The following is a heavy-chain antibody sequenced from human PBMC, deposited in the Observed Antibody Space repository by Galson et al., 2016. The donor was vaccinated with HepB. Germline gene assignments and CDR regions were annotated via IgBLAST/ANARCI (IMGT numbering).Heavy chain of an antibody. CDR2: IFPGDSDT. Sequence: QSGAEVKKPGESLKISCKVSGYSFSSYWIGWVRQMPGKGLEWMGIIFPGDSDTRYSPSFQGQVTISADKSISTAYLQWSSLKASDTAVYYCARDETRYNSSLNYYYYYYMDVWGKGTTVTVSS. CDR1: GYSFSSYW. D-gene: IGHD6-13*01. J-gene: IGHJ6*03. V-gene: IGHV5-51*03. CDR3: ARDETRYNSSLNYYYYYYMDV.